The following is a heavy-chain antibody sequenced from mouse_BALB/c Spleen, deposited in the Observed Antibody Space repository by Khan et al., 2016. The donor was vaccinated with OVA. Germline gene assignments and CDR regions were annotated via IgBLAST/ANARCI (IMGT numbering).Heavy chain of an antibody. CDR1: GFTFSSYG. Sequence: EVHLVESGGDLVKPGGSPKLSCAASGFTFSSYGMSWVRQTPDKRLEWVATISSGGSYTYYPDSVKGRFTISRDNAKNTLYLQMSSLKSEDTAMYYCARLYAMDYWGQGTSVTVSS. CDR2: ISSGGSYT. CDR3: ARLYAMDY. V-gene: IGHV5-6*01. J-gene: IGHJ4*01.